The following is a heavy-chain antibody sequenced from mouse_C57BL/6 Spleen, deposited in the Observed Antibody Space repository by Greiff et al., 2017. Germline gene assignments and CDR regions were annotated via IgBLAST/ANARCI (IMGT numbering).Heavy chain of an antibody. D-gene: IGHD4-1*01. J-gene: IGHJ4*01. CDR1: GFTFSDFY. CDR3: ARDSTGLYAMDY. V-gene: IGHV7-1*01. CDR2: SRNKANDYTT. Sequence: EVNVVESGGGLVQSGRSLRLSCATSGFTFSDFYMEWVRQAPGKGLEWIAASRNKANDYTTEDSASVKGRFIVSRDTSQSILYLQMNALRAEDTAIYYCARDSTGLYAMDYWGQGTSVTVSS.